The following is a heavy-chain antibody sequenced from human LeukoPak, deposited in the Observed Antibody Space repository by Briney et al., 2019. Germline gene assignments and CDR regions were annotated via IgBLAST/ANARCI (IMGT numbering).Heavy chain of an antibody. J-gene: IGHJ4*02. V-gene: IGHV3-13*01. CDR2: IGTADDT. D-gene: IGHD3-22*01. CDR1: GFTYDDFG. CDR3: ARGDYYDNSGSPDY. Sequence: GGPLRLSCAASGFTYDDFGMSWVRQSPGKGLEWVSAIGTADDTYYAASVAGRFTVSRDDAENSFYLQMNSLRVGDTAVYYCARGDYYDNSGSPDYWGQGTLVTVSS.